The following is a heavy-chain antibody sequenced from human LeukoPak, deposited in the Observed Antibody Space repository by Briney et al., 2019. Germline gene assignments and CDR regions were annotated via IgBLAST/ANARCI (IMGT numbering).Heavy chain of an antibody. D-gene: IGHD4/OR15-4a*01. CDR2: ISSSSSCI. J-gene: IGHJ4*02. V-gene: IGHV3-21*04. CDR3: AREALRALRY. Sequence: GGSLRLSCAPSGSTFSSYSMIWVRQAPGKGLEWVSSISSSSSCIYYADSVKGRFTISRDNAKNSLYLQMNSQRAEDTAVYYCAREALRALRYWGQGTLVTGSS. CDR1: GSTFSSYS.